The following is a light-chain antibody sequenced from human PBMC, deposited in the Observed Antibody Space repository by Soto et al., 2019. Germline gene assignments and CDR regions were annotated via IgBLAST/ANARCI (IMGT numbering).Light chain of an antibody. CDR3: SSSVRGGPKWV. CDR2: EVN. Sequence: QSVLTQPASLSGSPGQSITISCTGTSSDVGDYNYVSWYQQHPAKAPKVIISEVNNRPSGVSNRFSGSKSGNTASLTISGLQAEDEADYYCSSSVRGGPKWVFGGGTKVTVL. J-gene: IGLJ3*02. CDR1: SSDVGDYNY. V-gene: IGLV2-14*01.